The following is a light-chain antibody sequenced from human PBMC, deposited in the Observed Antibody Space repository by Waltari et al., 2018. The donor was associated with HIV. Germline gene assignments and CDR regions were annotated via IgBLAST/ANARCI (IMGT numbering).Light chain of an antibody. CDR3: QQRSNWPPWT. CDR2: DAS. Sequence: IVLTQSPATLSLSPGETATLSCRASQTIGTFLAWYQQKRGQAPRLLTHDASHRATGVPARFNASGSGTDFTLTISRLEPEDFAVYYCQQRSNWPPWTFGQGTKVEIK. CDR1: QTIGTF. V-gene: IGKV3-11*01. J-gene: IGKJ1*01.